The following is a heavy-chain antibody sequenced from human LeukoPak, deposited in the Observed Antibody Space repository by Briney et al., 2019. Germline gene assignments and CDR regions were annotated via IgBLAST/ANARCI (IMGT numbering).Heavy chain of an antibody. J-gene: IGHJ3*02. CDR3: ARWTSSSTDAFDI. D-gene: IGHD6-6*01. CDR1: SDSISTSTYY. CDR2: IYSSGHT. Sequence: SETLSLTCTVSSDSISTSTYYWGWIRQPPGKGLEWVGSIYSSGHTYYSPPLQNRVTISVDTSKNQFSLKLSSVTAADTAVYYCARWTSSSTDAFDIWGQGTMVTVSS. V-gene: IGHV4-39*01.